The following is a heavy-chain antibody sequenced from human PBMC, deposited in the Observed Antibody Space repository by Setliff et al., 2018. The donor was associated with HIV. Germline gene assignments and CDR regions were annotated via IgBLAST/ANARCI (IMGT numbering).Heavy chain of an antibody. Sequence: ASVKVSCKASGYTFTSLDINWVRQATGQGPEWMGWLNPTSGNTGSAQRFQGRVAMARNTSISIAYMELSNLRSEDTAVYYCARGAPGRSCSGGSCSYFDYWGQGTLVTVSS. D-gene: IGHD2-15*01. CDR3: ARGAPGRSCSGGSCSYFDY. V-gene: IGHV1-8*01. CDR2: LNPTSGNT. CDR1: GYTFTSLD. J-gene: IGHJ4*02.